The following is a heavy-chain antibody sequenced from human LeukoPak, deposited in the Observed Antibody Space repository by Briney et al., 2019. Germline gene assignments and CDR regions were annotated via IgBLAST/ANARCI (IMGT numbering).Heavy chain of an antibody. Sequence: PGGSLRLSCAASGFTVRSYDMHWVRQVAGKGLEWVSAISTASNPHYAASVQGQFTIFRANAENSLYLQMNSLSAEDTAVYYCARELGIEGYWYFDLWGRGTLVTVSS. CDR1: GFTVRSYD. J-gene: IGHJ2*01. CDR2: ISTASNP. CDR3: ARELGIEGYWYFDL. D-gene: IGHD7-27*01. V-gene: IGHV3-13*05.